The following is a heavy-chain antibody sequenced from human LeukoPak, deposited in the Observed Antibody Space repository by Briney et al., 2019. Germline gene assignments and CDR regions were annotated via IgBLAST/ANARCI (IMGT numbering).Heavy chain of an antibody. CDR2: ISPTGSTT. CDR1: GFSFSGHW. CDR3: ARGHKSTWPGLDF. J-gene: IGHJ4*02. Sequence: GGSLRLSCTASGFSFSGHWMHWARQLPGKGLVWVSRISPTGSTTSYADSVKGRFTVSRDNAKNTLYLQVNNLRAEDTAVYYCARGHKSTWPGLDFWGQGPLLTVS. D-gene: IGHD2-21*01. V-gene: IGHV3-74*01.